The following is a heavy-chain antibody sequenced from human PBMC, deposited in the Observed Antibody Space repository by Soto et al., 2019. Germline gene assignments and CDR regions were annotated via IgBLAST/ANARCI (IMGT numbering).Heavy chain of an antibody. D-gene: IGHD2-21*01. V-gene: IGHV4-34*01. CDR3: ARGSDNNGKNRRIARYFDH. CDR1: GGSFSGYY. J-gene: IGHJ2*01. CDR2: INHSGST. Sequence: QVQLQQWGAGLLKPSETLSLTCAVYGGSFSGYYWCWIRQPPGKGLEWIGEINHSGSTNYNPSLNSRVTISVYTSKNQFSRKLSSVTAADTAVSYCARGSDNNGKNRRIARYFDHWGRGTLVTVS.